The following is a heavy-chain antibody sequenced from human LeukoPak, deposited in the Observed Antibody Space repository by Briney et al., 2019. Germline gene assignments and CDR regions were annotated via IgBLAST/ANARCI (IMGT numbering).Heavy chain of an antibody. D-gene: IGHD1-26*01. CDR2: IYYSGST. CDR1: GGSISSGDYY. V-gene: IGHV4-30-4*08. CDR3: ASNSGSYRQIDY. Sequence: PSQTLSLTCTVSGGSISSGDYYWSWIRQPPGEGLEWIGYIYYSGSTYYNPSLKSRVTISVDTSKNQFTLKLSSVTAADTAVYYCASNSGSYRQIDYWGQGTLVTVSS. J-gene: IGHJ4*02.